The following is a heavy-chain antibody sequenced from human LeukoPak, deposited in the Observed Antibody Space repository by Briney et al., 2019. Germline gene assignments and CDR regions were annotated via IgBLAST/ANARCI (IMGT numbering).Heavy chain of an antibody. Sequence: TSVKVSCKASGFTFTTSAMQWVRQARGQRLEWIGWIVVGSGNTDYAQKFQERVTITRDMSTSTAYMELRSLRSDDTAVYYCARVPPSAHQLFSSDYWGQGTQVTVSS. D-gene: IGHD2-2*01. V-gene: IGHV1-58*02. J-gene: IGHJ4*02. CDR3: ARVPPSAHQLFSSDY. CDR1: GFTFTTSA. CDR2: IVVGSGNT.